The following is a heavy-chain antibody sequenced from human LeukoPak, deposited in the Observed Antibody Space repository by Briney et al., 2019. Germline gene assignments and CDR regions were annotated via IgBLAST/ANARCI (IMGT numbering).Heavy chain of an antibody. D-gene: IGHD3-10*01. CDR2: IHYSGST. CDR3: LAGDY. J-gene: IGHJ4*02. Sequence: PSETLSLTCTVSGGSISSYYWSWIRQPPGKGLEWIGSIHYSGSTYYNPSLKSRVTKSVDTSKNQFSLKLSSATAADTAVYYCLAGDYWGQGTLVTVSS. CDR1: GGSISSYY. V-gene: IGHV4-59*05.